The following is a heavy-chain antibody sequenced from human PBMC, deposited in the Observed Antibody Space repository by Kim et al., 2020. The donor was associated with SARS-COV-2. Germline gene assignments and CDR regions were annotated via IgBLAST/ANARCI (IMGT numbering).Heavy chain of an antibody. CDR2: ISYDGSNK. Sequence: GGSLRLSCAASGFTFSSYAMHWVRQAPGKGLEWVAVISYDGSNKYYADSVKGRFTISRDNSKNTLYLQMNSLRAEDTAVYYCASPWELREYDAFDIWGQGTMVTVSS. CDR1: GFTFSSYA. V-gene: IGHV3-30*04. CDR3: ASPWELREYDAFDI. D-gene: IGHD1-26*01. J-gene: IGHJ3*02.